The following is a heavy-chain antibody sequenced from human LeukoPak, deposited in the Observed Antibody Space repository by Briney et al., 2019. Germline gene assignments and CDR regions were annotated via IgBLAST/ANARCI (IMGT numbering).Heavy chain of an antibody. Sequence: SETLSLTCTVSGGSISNYYWSWIRQPPGKGLEWIGYIYYSGSTKYNPSLKSRVTISVDTSKNQFSLRLSSVTAADTAVYYCARDWGVSARPGYMDVWGKGTPSPSP. CDR2: IYYSGST. D-gene: IGHD6-6*01. V-gene: IGHV4-59*01. CDR3: ARDWGVSARPGYMDV. J-gene: IGHJ6*03. CDR1: GGSISNYY.